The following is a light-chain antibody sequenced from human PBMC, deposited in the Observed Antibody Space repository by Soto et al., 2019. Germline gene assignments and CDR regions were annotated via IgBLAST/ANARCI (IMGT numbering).Light chain of an antibody. J-gene: IGKJ1*01. V-gene: IGKV3-20*01. CDR3: QQFNRTMSI. CDR2: GTS. Sequence: EVVLTQSPGTLSLSPGERATLSCRASQYVNSGYLAWYQQKPGQTPRLLIYGTSNRAAGIPDRFSGSGSGTDFTLTISRLEPEDFAEYYCQQFNRTMSIVGQGTKVEVK. CDR1: QYVNSGY.